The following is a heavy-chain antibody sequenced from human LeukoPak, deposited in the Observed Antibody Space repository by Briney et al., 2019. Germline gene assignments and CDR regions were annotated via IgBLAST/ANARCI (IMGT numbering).Heavy chain of an antibody. Sequence: LETLSLTCTVSGVSISSYYWSWIRQPPGKGLEWIGYIYYSGSTNYNPSLKSRVTISVDTSKNQFSLKLSSVTAADTAVYYCARDRSGSDDFWSGSYNWFDPWGQGTLVTVSS. V-gene: IGHV4-59*12. D-gene: IGHD3-3*01. J-gene: IGHJ5*02. CDR3: ARDRSGSDDFWSGSYNWFDP. CDR1: GVSISSYY. CDR2: IYYSGST.